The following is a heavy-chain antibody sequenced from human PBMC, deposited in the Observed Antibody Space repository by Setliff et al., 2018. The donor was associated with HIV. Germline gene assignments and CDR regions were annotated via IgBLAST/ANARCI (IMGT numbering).Heavy chain of an antibody. J-gene: IGHJ4*02. Sequence: SETLSLTCSVSGGSISRSFYYWGWLRQPPGKGLEWIGEINHSGSTNYNPSLKSRVTISVDRSQNHFSLKLSSVTAADTAVYYCAGEVDYYDSSRYLLLYYFDSWGQGTLVTVSS. V-gene: IGHV4-39*07. CDR3: AGEVDYYDSSRYLLLYYFDS. D-gene: IGHD3-22*01. CDR1: GGSISRSFYY. CDR2: INHSGST.